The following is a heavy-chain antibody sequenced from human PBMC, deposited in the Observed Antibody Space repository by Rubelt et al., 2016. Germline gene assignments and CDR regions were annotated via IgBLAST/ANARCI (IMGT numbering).Heavy chain of an antibody. J-gene: IGHJ4*02. CDR3: AKKGGDFWSGPVDY. CDR1: GFTFSSYW. D-gene: IGHD3-3*01. V-gene: IGHV3-7*03. Sequence: GSLRLSCAASGFTFSSYWMSWVRQAPGKGLEWVANIKQDGSEKYYVDSVKGRFTISRDNAKNSLYLQMNSLRAEDTAVYYCAKKGGDFWSGPVDYWGQGTLVTVSS. CDR2: IKQDGSEK.